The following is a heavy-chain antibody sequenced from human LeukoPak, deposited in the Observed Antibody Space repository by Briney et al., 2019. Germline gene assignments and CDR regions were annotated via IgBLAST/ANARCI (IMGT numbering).Heavy chain of an antibody. CDR3: ARDSIYGYYFDY. V-gene: IGHV4-39*07. CDR1: GGSISSSSYY. D-gene: IGHD2/OR15-2a*01. J-gene: IGHJ4*02. Sequence: SETLSLTCTVSGGSISSSSYYWGWIRQPPGKGLEWIGSIYYSGSTYYNPSLKSRVTISVDTSKNQFSLKLSSVTAADTAVYYCARDSIYGYYFDYWGQGTLVTVSS. CDR2: IYYSGST.